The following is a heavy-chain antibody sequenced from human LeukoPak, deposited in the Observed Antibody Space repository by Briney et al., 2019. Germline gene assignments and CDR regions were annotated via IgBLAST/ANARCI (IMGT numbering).Heavy chain of an antibody. J-gene: IGHJ4*02. D-gene: IGHD3-9*01. Sequence: PSETRSLTCTVSGGSISSYYWSWIRQPPGKGLEWIGYNYYSGSTNYNPSLKSRVTISVDTSKNQFSLKLSSVTAADTAVYYCARGVEYFEIDYWGQGTLVTVSS. CDR3: ARGVEYFEIDY. V-gene: IGHV4-59*01. CDR1: GGSISSYY. CDR2: NYYSGST.